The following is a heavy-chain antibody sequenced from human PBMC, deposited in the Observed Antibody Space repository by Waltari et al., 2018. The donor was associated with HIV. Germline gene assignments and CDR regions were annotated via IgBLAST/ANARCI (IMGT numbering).Heavy chain of an antibody. D-gene: IGHD2-21*02. CDR2: LYYSGST. CDR3: TRLSIVVVTAIDF. CDR1: GGSTSSSPYY. J-gene: IGHJ4*02. V-gene: IGHV4-39*01. Sequence: QLQLQESGPGLVKPSETLSLTCTVSGGSTSSSPYYWGWVRQPPGTGLEWLGNLYYSGSTYYNPSLKSRVTISVDTSKNQFSLKLSSVTAADTAVYYCTRLSIVVVTAIDFWGQGTLVTVSS.